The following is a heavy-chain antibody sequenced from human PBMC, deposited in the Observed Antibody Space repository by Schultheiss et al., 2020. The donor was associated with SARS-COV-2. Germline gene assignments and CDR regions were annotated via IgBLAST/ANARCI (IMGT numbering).Heavy chain of an antibody. J-gene: IGHJ5*02. Sequence: SETLSLTCTVSGGSISSYYWSWIRQPPGKGLEWIGEINHSGSTNYNPSLKSRVTISVDTSKNQFSLKLSSVTAADTAVYYCARGDCGSTSCYGLNLSWFDPWGQGTLVTVSS. CDR3: ARGDCGSTSCYGLNLSWFDP. CDR2: INHSGST. D-gene: IGHD2-2*01. CDR1: GGSISSYY. V-gene: IGHV4-34*01.